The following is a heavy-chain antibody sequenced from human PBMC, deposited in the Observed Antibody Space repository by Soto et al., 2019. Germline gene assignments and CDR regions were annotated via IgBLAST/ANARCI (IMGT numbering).Heavy chain of an antibody. V-gene: IGHV4-30-2*01. D-gene: IGHD3-22*01. CDR1: GGSISSGGYS. Sequence: QLQLQESGSGLVKPSQTLSLTCAVSGGSISSGGYSWSWIRQPPGKGLEWIGYIYHSGSTYYNPSLKSRVTISVDRSKNQFPLKLSSVTAADTAVYYCAGLTYYYDSSGYPAEYFQHGGQGTLVTVSS. CDR3: AGLTYYYDSSGYPAEYFQH. CDR2: IYHSGST. J-gene: IGHJ1*01.